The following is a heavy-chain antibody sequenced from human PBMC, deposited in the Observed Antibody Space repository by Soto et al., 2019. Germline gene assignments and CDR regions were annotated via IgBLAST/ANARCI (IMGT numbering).Heavy chain of an antibody. CDR2: ISAYNGNT. V-gene: IGHV1-18*01. J-gene: IGHJ6*03. D-gene: IGHD3-10*01. CDR1: GYTFTSYG. CDR3: ARGTDGSGSYYHYYYYIDV. Sequence: QVQLVQSGAEVKKPGASVKVSCKASGYTFTSYGISWVRQAPGQGLEWMGWISAYNGNTNYAQKLQGRVTMTTDTATSTDSMELRSLRYDDTAVDYCARGTDGSGSYYHYYYYIDVWGKGTTVTVSS.